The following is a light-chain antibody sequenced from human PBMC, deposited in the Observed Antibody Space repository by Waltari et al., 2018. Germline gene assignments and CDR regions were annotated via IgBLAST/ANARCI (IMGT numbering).Light chain of an antibody. CDR3: CSYAGAYTYV. CDR2: DVS. CDR1: SSDVGTYDR. Sequence: QSALTQPRSVSGSPGQSVTISCTGTSSDVGTYDRVSLYPQSPGQAPKLMIYDVSNRPSGVPSRFSGAKSCNTASLTISGLQAEDEADYYCCSYAGAYTYVFGTGTKVTVL. V-gene: IGLV2-11*01. J-gene: IGLJ1*01.